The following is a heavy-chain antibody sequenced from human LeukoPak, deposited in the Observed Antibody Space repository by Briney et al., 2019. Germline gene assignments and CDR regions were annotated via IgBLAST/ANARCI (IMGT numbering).Heavy chain of an antibody. CDR3: ARDRMVRAYGMDV. Sequence: GGSLRLSCAASGFTFSSYAMSWVRQAPGKGLEWVSYISSSSSTIYYADSVKGRFTISRDNAKNSLYLQMNSLRAEDTAVYYCARDRMVRAYGMDVWGQGTTVTVSS. CDR2: ISSSSSTI. D-gene: IGHD3-10*01. CDR1: GFTFSSYA. J-gene: IGHJ6*02. V-gene: IGHV3-48*04.